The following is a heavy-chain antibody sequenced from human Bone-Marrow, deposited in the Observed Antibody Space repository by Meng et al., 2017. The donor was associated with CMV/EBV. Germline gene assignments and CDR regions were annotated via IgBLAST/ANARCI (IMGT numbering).Heavy chain of an antibody. J-gene: IGHJ4*02. D-gene: IGHD6-19*01. V-gene: IGHV4-39*07. CDR2: IYYSGST. CDR3: ARVNSSGWTYYFDY. CDR1: GGSISSSSYY. Sequence: GSLRLSCTVSGGSISSSSYYWGWIRQPPGRGLEWIGSIYYSGSTYYNPSLKSRVTISVDTSKNQFSLKLSSVTAADTAVYYCARVNSSGWTYYFDYWGQGTLVTVSS.